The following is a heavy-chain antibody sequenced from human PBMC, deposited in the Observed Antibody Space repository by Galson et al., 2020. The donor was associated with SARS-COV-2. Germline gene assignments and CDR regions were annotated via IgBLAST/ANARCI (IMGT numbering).Heavy chain of an antibody. D-gene: IGHD3-3*01. V-gene: IGHV3-23*01. J-gene: IGHJ4*02. CDR2: ISHKEQNT. CDR1: GFTFSKYA. CDR3: AKTIESHSWEWDS. Sequence: GGSLRLSCAASGFTFSKYAMAWVRQAPGKGLEWVSGISHKEQNTYYADSVRGRFTISRDNSRSTVYLQMSSLRAEDTALYYCAKTIESHSWEWDSWGQGTLVTFSS.